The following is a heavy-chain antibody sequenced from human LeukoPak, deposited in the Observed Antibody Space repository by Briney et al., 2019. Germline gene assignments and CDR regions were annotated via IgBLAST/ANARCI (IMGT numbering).Heavy chain of an antibody. CDR2: IFGSGGST. CDR3: ARDLSRYGMDV. CDR1: GFTFSSYA. D-gene: IGHD6-19*01. V-gene: IGHV3-23*01. Sequence: PGGSLRLSCAASGFTFSSYAMYWVRQAPGKGLEWVSGIFGSGGSTHYADSVKGRFTISRDNSKNTVYLQMNSLRAEDTAVYYCARDLSRYGMDVWGQGTTVTVSS. J-gene: IGHJ6*02.